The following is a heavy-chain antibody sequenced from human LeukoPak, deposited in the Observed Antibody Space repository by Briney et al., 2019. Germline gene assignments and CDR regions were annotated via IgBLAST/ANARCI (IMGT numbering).Heavy chain of an antibody. D-gene: IGHD2-2*01. CDR1: GGSISGGSYY. CDR2: IYTSGST. J-gene: IGHJ4*02. CDR3: ARTIVVVPAAHFDY. V-gene: IGHV4-61*02. Sequence: SQTLSLTCTVSGGSISGGSYYWSWIRQPAGKGLEWIGRIYTSGSTNYNPSLKSRVTISVDTSKNQFSLKLSSVTAADTAVYYCARTIVVVPAAHFDYWGQGTLVTVSS.